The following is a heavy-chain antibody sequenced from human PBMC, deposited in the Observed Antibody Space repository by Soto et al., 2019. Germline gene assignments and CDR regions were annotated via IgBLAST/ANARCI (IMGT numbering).Heavy chain of an antibody. CDR2: IIPIFGTA. J-gene: IGHJ6*02. D-gene: IGHD3-10*01. Sequence: VKVSCKASGGTFSSYAISWVRQAPGQGLEWMGGIIPIFGTANYAQKFQGRVTITADESTSTAYMELSSLRSEDTAVYYCASTFYGSGSYSLALNLGGMDVWGQGTTVTVSS. V-gene: IGHV1-69*13. CDR3: ASTFYGSGSYSLALNLGGMDV. CDR1: GGTFSSYA.